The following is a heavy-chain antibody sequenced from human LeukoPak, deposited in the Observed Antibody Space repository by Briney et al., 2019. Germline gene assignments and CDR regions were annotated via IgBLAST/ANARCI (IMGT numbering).Heavy chain of an antibody. V-gene: IGHV5-51*06. J-gene: IGHJ4*02. CDR2: IYPGDSDT. CDR3: VTYSSGYYYFDY. Sequence: GESLKISCKGSGFSFTTYWIGWVRQMPGKGLEWMGIIYPGDSDTKYSPSFQGQVTISADKSSSTSYPQWGSLEASDTAMYYCVTYSSGYYYFDYWGQGTLVTVSS. D-gene: IGHD3-22*01. CDR1: GFSFTTYW.